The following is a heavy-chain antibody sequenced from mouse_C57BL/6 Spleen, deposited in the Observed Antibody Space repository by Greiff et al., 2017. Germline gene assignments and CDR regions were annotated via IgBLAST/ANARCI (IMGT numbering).Heavy chain of an antibody. V-gene: IGHV1-52*01. D-gene: IGHD2-1*01. CDR3: ARFYGNFPYYAMDY. J-gene: IGHJ4*01. CDR2: IDPSDSET. CDR1: GYTFTSYW. Sequence: QVQLQQSGAELVRPGSSVKLSCKASGYTFTSYWMHWVKQRPIQGLEWIGNIDPSDSETHYNQKFKDKATLTVDKSSSTAYMQLSSLTSEDSAVYYCARFYGNFPYYAMDYWGQGTSVTVSS.